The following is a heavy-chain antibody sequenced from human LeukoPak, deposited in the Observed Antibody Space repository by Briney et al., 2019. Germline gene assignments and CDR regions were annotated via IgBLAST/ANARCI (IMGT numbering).Heavy chain of an antibody. Sequence: SETLSLTCTVSGGSISSSSYYWGWIRQPPGKGLEWIGSIYYSGSTYYNPSLKSRVTISVDTSKNQFSLKLSSVTAADTAVYYCARMGRYYYDSSGYYYRYYYYMDVWGKGTTVTVSS. J-gene: IGHJ6*03. CDR3: ARMGRYYYDSSGYYYRYYYYMDV. CDR2: IYYSGST. CDR1: GGSISSSSYY. V-gene: IGHV4-39*01. D-gene: IGHD3-22*01.